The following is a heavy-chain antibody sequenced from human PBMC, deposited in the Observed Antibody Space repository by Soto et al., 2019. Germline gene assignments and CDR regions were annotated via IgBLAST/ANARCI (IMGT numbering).Heavy chain of an antibody. D-gene: IGHD6-13*01. J-gene: IGHJ4*02. CDR3: ARSSYTNSWYYFDY. V-gene: IGHV1-18*01. Sequence: GASVKVSCKTSGYTFTMYGISWVRQAPEQGLEWMGWISTYNSNTNSAQKFQGRVTMTTDTSTSTAYMELRSLRSDDTAVYYCARSSYTNSWYYFDYWGQGTLVTVSS. CDR1: GYTFTMYG. CDR2: ISTYNSNT.